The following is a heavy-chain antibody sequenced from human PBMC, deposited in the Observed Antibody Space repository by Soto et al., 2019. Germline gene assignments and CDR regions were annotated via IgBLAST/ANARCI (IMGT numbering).Heavy chain of an antibody. V-gene: IGHV4-4*07. CDR1: GGSISSYY. J-gene: IGHJ6*02. CDR2: IYTSGST. Sequence: SETLSLTCTVPGGSISSYYWSWIRQPAGKGLEWIGRIYTSGSTNYNPSLKSRVTMSVDTSKNQFSLKLSSVTAADTAVYYCARSHHRGLRFLGGERHYYYYGMDVWGQGTTVPVSS. CDR3: ARSHHRGLRFLGGERHYYYYGMDV. D-gene: IGHD3-3*01.